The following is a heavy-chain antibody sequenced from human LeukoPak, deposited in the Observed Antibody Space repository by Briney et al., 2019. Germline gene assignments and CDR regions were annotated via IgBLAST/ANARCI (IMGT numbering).Heavy chain of an antibody. CDR3: AKDLYYYDSSDIDY. D-gene: IGHD3-22*01. V-gene: IGHV3-30*02. Sequence: PGGSLRLSCAASGFTFSSYGIHWVRQAPGKGLEWVAFIRFDGSNKYYADSVKGRFTISRDNSKNTLYLQMNSLRAEDTAVYYCAKDLYYYDSSDIDYWGQGTLVTVSS. CDR2: IRFDGSNK. CDR1: GFTFSSYG. J-gene: IGHJ4*02.